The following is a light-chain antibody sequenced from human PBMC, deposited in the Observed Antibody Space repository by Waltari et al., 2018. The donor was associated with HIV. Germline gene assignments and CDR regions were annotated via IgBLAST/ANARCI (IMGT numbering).Light chain of an antibody. CDR3: VAWDDSLSGFA. CDR2: RND. J-gene: IGLJ1*01. Sequence: QSVLTQPPSSSGTLGQRATISCPGSHSKVGRKYVYWYQQVPGTAPKQLIYRNDQRPSGVPDRFSASKSGASASLSISGLRSEDEADYYCVAWDDSLSGFAFGTGTKVTVL. CDR1: HSKVGRKY. V-gene: IGLV1-47*01.